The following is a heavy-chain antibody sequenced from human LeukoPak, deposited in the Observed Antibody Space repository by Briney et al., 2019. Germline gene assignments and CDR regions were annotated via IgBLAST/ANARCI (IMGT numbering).Heavy chain of an antibody. D-gene: IGHD4-11*01. CDR1: GFTFSHYG. J-gene: IGHJ4*02. CDR3: ARDAQRGFDYSNSLEY. CDR2: IWSDGTNQ. V-gene: IGHV3-33*01. Sequence: GGSLRLSCAAAGFTFSHYGMHWVRQAPGKGLEWVAVIWSDGTNQYYGDSVKGRFTISRDDSANMVYLQMNSLRPEDTGVYYCARDAQRGFDYSNSLEYWGQGTPVTVST.